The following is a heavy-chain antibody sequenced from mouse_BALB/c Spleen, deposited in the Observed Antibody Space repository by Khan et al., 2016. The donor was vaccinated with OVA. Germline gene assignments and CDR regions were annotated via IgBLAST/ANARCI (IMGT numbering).Heavy chain of an antibody. V-gene: IGHV1-7*01. Sequence: QVQLKQSGAELAKPWPSLSLSCNVSGYSFTSYCWYCLNRRFGGGKLGCGYFIPSSGYTNYNQNLKNKVTLTPDKSTSPVFMQLSSVTSDDSAVYYGARDRIDYWGQGTTLTVSS. J-gene: IGHJ2*01. CDR2: FIPSSGYT. CDR1: GYSFTSYC. CDR3: ARDRIDY.